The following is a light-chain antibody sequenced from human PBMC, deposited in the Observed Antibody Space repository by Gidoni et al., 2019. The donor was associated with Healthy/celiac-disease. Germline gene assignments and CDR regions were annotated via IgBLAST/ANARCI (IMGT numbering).Light chain of an antibody. Sequence: IQMTQSPSSLSASVGDRVTITCRASKSISSYLNWYQQKPGKAPKLLIYAASSLQSGVPSRFSGRGSGTDFTLTIISLQPEDFATYYCQQSYSTPPWTFGQGTKVEIK. CDR1: KSISSY. J-gene: IGKJ1*01. V-gene: IGKV1-39*01. CDR3: QQSYSTPPWT. CDR2: AAS.